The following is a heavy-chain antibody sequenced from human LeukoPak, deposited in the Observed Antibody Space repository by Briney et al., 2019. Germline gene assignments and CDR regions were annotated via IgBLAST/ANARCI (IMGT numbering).Heavy chain of an antibody. V-gene: IGHV4-59*08. CDR2: IFYIGAT. J-gene: IGHJ1*01. CDR3: ARLPGSSWKGYFQH. CDR1: GGSISSYY. D-gene: IGHD6-13*01. Sequence: SETLSLTCNVSGGSISSYYWSWIRQPPGKGLEWIGYIFYIGATNYNPSLKSRVTISVDTSKNQFSLKLSSVTAADTAVYYCARLPGSSWKGYFQHWGQGTLVTVSS.